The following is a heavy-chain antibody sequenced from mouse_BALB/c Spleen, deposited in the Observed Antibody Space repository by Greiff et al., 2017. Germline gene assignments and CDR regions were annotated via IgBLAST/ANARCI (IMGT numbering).Heavy chain of an antibody. Sequence: EVQLVESGGGLVQPGGSLKLSCAASGFTFSSFGMHWVRQAPEKGLEWVAYISSGSSTIYYADTVKGRFTISRDNPKNTLFLQMTSLRSEDTAMYYCARSRGYYSDYWGQGTTLTVSS. CDR3: ARSRGYYSDY. CDR1: GFTFSSFG. J-gene: IGHJ2*01. D-gene: IGHD2-2*01. V-gene: IGHV5-17*02. CDR2: ISSGSSTI.